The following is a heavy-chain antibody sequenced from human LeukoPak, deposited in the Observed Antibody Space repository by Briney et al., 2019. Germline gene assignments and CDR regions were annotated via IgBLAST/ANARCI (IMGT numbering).Heavy chain of an antibody. CDR2: ISSGGSTI. CDR1: GFTFSSYE. V-gene: IGHV3-48*03. CDR3: AIIAAAGFDY. D-gene: IGHD6-13*01. J-gene: IGHJ4*02. Sequence: GGSLRLSCAASGFTFSSYEMNWVRQAPGKGLEWVSYISSGGSTIYYADSVKGRFTISRDNAKNSLYLQMNSLRAEDTAVYYCAIIAAAGFDYWGQGTLVTVSS.